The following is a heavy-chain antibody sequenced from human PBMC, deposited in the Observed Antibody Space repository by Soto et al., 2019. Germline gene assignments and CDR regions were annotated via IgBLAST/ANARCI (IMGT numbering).Heavy chain of an antibody. J-gene: IGHJ4*02. Sequence: QVQLVESGGGVVQPGRSLRLSCAASGFTFSSFGMHWVRQAPGKGLEWVAHISYDGSNDHSADSVKGRFTISRDNSEDTLYLQMNRLRVEDTAVYYCAKDTYFHDSSGYYIFDYWGQGTLVTVSS. V-gene: IGHV3-30*18. CDR3: AKDTYFHDSSGYYIFDY. CDR2: ISYDGSND. D-gene: IGHD3-22*01. CDR1: GFTFSSFG.